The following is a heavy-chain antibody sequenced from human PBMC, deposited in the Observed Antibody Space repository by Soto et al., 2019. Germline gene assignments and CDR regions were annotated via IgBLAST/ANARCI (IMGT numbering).Heavy chain of an antibody. CDR3: ARAARGYSGYDTPYYYDY. V-gene: IGHV3-30-3*01. CDR1: GFTFSSYA. Sequence: QVQLVESGGGVVQPGRSLRLSCAASGFTFSSYAMHWVRQAPGKGLEWVAVISYDGSNKYYADSVKGRFTISRDNSKTTLYLQMNSLIAEDTAVYYCARAARGYSGYDTPYYYDYWGQGTLVTVSS. D-gene: IGHD5-12*01. J-gene: IGHJ4*02. CDR2: ISYDGSNK.